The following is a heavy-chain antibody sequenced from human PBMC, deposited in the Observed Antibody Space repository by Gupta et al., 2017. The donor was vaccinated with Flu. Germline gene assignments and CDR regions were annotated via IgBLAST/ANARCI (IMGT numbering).Heavy chain of an antibody. Sequence: QVQLVQSGSELKKPGASVKVSCKASGYSFNSYAMHWVRQAPGQGLEWMGWINTNTGDPTYAQGYTGRFVFSLDTSVNTAYLQINSLQAEDSAVYYCAREVPTAIGNFFDPWGQGTLVTVSS. J-gene: IGHJ5*02. V-gene: IGHV7-4-1*02. CDR2: INTNTGDP. CDR3: AREVPTAIGNFFDP. CDR1: GYSFNSYA. D-gene: IGHD2-21*02.